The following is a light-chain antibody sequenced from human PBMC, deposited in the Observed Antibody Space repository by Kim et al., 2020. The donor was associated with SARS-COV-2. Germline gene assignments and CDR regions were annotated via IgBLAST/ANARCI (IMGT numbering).Light chain of an antibody. J-gene: IGLJ1*01. CDR2: YET. CDR3: QVWDSSSDNNV. CDR1: NVGSKS. V-gene: IGLV3-21*04. Sequence: AARKTDRNTGGGDNVGSKSVNGYKKKPGQALVLVIYYETDRTSGIPERFSGSNSGNTAILTISRVEAGDEDDYYCQVWDSSSDNNVFGTGTKVTVL.